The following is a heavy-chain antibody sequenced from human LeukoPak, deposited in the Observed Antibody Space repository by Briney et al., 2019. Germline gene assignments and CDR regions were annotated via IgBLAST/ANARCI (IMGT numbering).Heavy chain of an antibody. CDR1: GYSISSGYY. CDR3: ARVPPYGSGAFDI. V-gene: IGHV4-38-2*02. Sequence: PSETLSLTCTVSGYSISSGYYWGWIRQPPGKGLEWIGSIYHSGGTYYNPSLKSRVTISVDTSKNQFSLKLSSVTAADTAVYYCARVPPYGSGAFDIWGQGTMVTVSS. J-gene: IGHJ3*02. D-gene: IGHD3-10*01. CDR2: IYHSGGT.